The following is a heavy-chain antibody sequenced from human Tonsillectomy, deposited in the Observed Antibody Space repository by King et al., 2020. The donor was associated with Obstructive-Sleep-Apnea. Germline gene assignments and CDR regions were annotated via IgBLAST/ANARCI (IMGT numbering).Heavy chain of an antibody. CDR2: ISSSSSTI. CDR1: GFTFSSYS. CDR3: ARQYSSSLYYFDY. Sequence: VQLVESGGGLVQPGGSLRLSCAASGFTFSSYSMNCVRQAPGKGLEWVSYISSSSSTIYYADSVKGRFTISRDNAKNSLYLQMNSLRAEDTAVYYCARQYSSSLYYFDYWGQGTLVTVSS. V-gene: IGHV3-48*04. D-gene: IGHD6-6*01. J-gene: IGHJ4*02.